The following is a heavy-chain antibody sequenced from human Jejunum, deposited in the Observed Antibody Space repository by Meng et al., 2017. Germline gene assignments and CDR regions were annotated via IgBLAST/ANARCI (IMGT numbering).Heavy chain of an antibody. V-gene: IGHV6-1*01. Sequence: APRPPAAPPLVTPSCAPPVPGAISGFSVSSNSGAWTWIRQAPSRCLESLGRTYYRSKRYNHNAAHVTSRITINTDTSQNQFSFDLEAVTHDDTAVYYCASWRYDHWGQGTLVTVSS. CDR3: ASWRYDH. CDR2: TYYRSKRYN. J-gene: IGHJ4*02. CDR1: GFSVSSNSGA. D-gene: IGHD1-1*01.